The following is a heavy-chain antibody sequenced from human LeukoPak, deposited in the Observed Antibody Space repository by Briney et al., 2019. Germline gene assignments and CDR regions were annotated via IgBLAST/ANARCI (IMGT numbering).Heavy chain of an antibody. J-gene: IGHJ6*03. CDR2: ISSRSSYI. CDR1: GFTFSRYN. D-gene: IGHD6-19*01. V-gene: IGHV3-21*01. Sequence: PGGSLRLSCAGSGFTFSRYNMNWFRQAPGKGLERVSSISSRSSYIFYADSVKGRFTISRDNAKNSLYLQMNSLGAEDTAVYYCARDAQWLVPEGYYYYMDVWRKGTTVTVSS. CDR3: ARDAQWLVPEGYYYYMDV.